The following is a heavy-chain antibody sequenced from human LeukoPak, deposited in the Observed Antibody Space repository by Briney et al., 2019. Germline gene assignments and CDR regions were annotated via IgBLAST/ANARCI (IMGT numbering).Heavy chain of an antibody. D-gene: IGHD6-19*01. J-gene: IGHJ4*02. V-gene: IGHV3-23*01. CDR3: AKSSRSGWSTEFDY. CDR2: ISGSGGST. Sequence: GGSLRHSCAASGLTLSNYAMSWVHQAPGKGLEWVSAISGSGGSTYYADSVKGRFTISRDNHKNTLYLQMNSLRAEDTAVYYCAKSSRSGWSTEFDYWGQGTLVTVSS. CDR1: GLTLSNYA.